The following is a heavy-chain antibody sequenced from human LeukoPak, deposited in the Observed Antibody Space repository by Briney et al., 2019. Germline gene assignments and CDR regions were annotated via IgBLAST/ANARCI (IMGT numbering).Heavy chain of an antibody. D-gene: IGHD3-22*01. CDR1: GVSISSGSYY. V-gene: IGHV4-61*02. Sequence: SETLSLTCTVSGVSISSGSYYWSWIRQPAGKGLEWIGRIYTSGSTNYNPSLKSRVTISVDTSKNQSSLKLSSVTAADTAVYYCARDRPNYDSSGYYFGGAFDIWGQGTMVTVSS. CDR3: ARDRPNYDSSGYYFGGAFDI. CDR2: IYTSGST. J-gene: IGHJ3*02.